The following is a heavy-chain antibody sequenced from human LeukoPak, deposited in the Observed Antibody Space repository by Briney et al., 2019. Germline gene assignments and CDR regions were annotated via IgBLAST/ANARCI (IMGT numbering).Heavy chain of an antibody. D-gene: IGHD2-8*01. Sequence: GASVKVSCKASGYTFTSYYMHWVRQAPGQGLEWMGIINPSGGSTSYAQKFQGRVTMTRDTSTSTAYLELRSLRSDDTAVYYCARELNGYFDHWGQGTLVTVSS. CDR1: GYTFTSYY. V-gene: IGHV1-46*01. J-gene: IGHJ4*02. CDR2: INPSGGST. CDR3: ARELNGYFDH.